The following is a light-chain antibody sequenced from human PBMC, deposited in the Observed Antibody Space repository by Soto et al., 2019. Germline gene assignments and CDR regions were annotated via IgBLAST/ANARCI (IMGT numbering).Light chain of an antibody. CDR1: QSVSSGY. CDR2: DAS. V-gene: IGKV3-20*01. Sequence: EIVLTRSPGTLSLSPGERATLSCRASQSVSSGYLAWYQQKPGQAPRLLISDASNRATGIPARFSGSGSGTDFTLTISRLEPEDFAVYYCQQYGSSGTFGQGTKVDIK. J-gene: IGKJ1*01. CDR3: QQYGSSGT.